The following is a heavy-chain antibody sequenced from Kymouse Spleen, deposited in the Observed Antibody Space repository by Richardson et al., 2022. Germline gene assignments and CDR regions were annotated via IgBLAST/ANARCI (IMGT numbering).Heavy chain of an antibody. D-gene: IGHD3-10*01. J-gene: IGHJ4*02. Sequence: QVQLVESGGGVVQPGRSLRLSCAASGFTFSSYGMHWVRQAPGKGLEWVAVIWYDGSNKYYADSVKGRFTISRDNSKNTLYLQMNSLRAEDTAVYYCARGGFGELSYFDYWGQGTLVTVSS. CDR1: GFTFSSYG. CDR2: IWYDGSNK. CDR3: ARGGFGELSYFDY. V-gene: IGHV3-33*01.